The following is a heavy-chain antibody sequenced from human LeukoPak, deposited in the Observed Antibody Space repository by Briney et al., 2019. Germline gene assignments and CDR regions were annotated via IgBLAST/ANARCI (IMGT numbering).Heavy chain of an antibody. CDR1: GGSISSSSYY. V-gene: IGHV4-39*07. D-gene: IGHD2-15*01. Sequence: SETLSLTCTVSGGSISSSSYYWGWIRQPPGKGLEWIGSIYYSGSTYYNPSLKSRVTISVDTSKNQFSLKLSSVTAADTAVYYCARSSAAATFDYWGQGTLVTVSS. CDR2: IYYSGST. CDR3: ARSSAAATFDY. J-gene: IGHJ4*02.